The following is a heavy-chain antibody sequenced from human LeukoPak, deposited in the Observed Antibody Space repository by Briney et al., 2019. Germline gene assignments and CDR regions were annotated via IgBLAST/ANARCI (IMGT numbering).Heavy chain of an antibody. Sequence: TSETLSLTCTVSGGSISSNNYQWGWIRQPPGKGLEWIGTIFYSGSTYYNPSLTSRITISVDTSKNQFSLKLSSVTAADTAVYYCASPPPGYDFWSGYYFWGQGTLVTVSS. CDR3: ASPPPGYDFWSGYYF. J-gene: IGHJ4*02. D-gene: IGHD3-3*01. V-gene: IGHV4-39*07. CDR2: IFYSGST. CDR1: GGSISSNNYQ.